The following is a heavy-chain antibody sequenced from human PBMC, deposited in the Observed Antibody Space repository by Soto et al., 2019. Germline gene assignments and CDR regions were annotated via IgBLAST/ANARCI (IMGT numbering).Heavy chain of an antibody. V-gene: IGHV3-7*01. CDR1: GFTFSNIW. CDR2: ISPDGGEI. Sequence: LVEYGGGLVQPGGSLRLSCAASGFTFSNIWMSWVRRSPEKGPEWVASISPDGGEIYYVDSVKGRFTISRDNTRNSLYLQMNSLRAEDTAGYYCAKGPRWGQGTLVTVSS. CDR3: AKGPR. J-gene: IGHJ4*02.